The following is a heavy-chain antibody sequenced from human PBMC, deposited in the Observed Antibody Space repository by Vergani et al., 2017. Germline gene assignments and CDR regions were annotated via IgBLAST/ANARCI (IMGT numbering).Heavy chain of an antibody. CDR2: ISGSGGST. Sequence: EVQLLESGGGLVQPGGSLRLSCAASGFTFSSYAMSWVRQAPGKGLEWVSAISGSGGSTYYADSVKGRFTISRDNSKNTLYLQMNSLRAEDTAVYYCAKGDFWSGYPLYYFDYWGQGTLVTVSS. V-gene: IGHV3-23*01. CDR1: GFTFSSYA. J-gene: IGHJ4*02. D-gene: IGHD3-3*01. CDR3: AKGDFWSGYPLYYFDY.